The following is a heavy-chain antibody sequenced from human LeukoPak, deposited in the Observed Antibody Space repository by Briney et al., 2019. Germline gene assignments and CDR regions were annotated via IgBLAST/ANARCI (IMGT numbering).Heavy chain of an antibody. D-gene: IGHD6-19*01. CDR2: IYTSGST. V-gene: IGHV4-4*07. Sequence: PSETLSLTRTVPGGSISSYYWSGIRPPAGKGLEWIGRIYTSGSTNYNPSLKSRVTMPVDTSKNQFSLKLSSVTAADTAVYYCARGGVESSGWYSWFDPWGQGTLVTVSS. CDR3: ARGGVESSGWYSWFDP. CDR1: GGSISSYY. J-gene: IGHJ5*02.